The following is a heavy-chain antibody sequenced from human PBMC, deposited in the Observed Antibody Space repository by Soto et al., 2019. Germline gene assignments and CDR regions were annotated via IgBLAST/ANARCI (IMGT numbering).Heavy chain of an antibody. CDR3: ASGAAFYYDTSRY. CDR2: MSPGGNSQ. J-gene: IGHJ4*02. V-gene: IGHV3-30-3*01. D-gene: IGHD3-22*01. CDR1: EVNFINHA. Sequence: HPGGSLRLSCAAPEVNFINHALHWIRQAPGEGLEWVAVMSPGGNSQYYADSVKGRFTISRDTSKSTLYLQMTSLRPEDTAVYYCASGAAFYYDTSRYWGQGTLVTVSS.